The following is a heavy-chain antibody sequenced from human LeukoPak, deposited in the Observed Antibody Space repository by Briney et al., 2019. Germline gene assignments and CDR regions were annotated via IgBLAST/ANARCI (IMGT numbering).Heavy chain of an antibody. CDR2: INHSGST. V-gene: IGHV4-34*01. CDR3: ARGYNWGSYYTY. Sequence: SETLSLTCVVYGGSFSGNYWSWIRQPPGKGPEWIGEINHSGSTNYNPSLKSRVTISVDTSKNQFSLSLSSVTAADTAVYYCARGYNWGSYYTYWGQGTLVTVSS. J-gene: IGHJ4*02. D-gene: IGHD1-26*01. CDR1: GGSFSGNY.